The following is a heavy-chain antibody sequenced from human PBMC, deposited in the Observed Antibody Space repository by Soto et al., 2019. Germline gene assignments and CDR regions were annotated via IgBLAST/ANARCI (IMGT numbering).Heavy chain of an antibody. CDR2: ISYDGSDK. Sequence: GGSLRLSCASSGFTFSSYGIHWVRQAPGKGLEWVAVISYDGSDKYYADFVKGRFTISRDNAKNTLYLQMNSLRAEDTAVYYCARDIEPPGLFFDYWGQGTLVTVSS. J-gene: IGHJ4*02. CDR1: GFTFSSYG. CDR3: ARDIEPPGLFFDY. V-gene: IGHV3-30-3*01. D-gene: IGHD6-13*01.